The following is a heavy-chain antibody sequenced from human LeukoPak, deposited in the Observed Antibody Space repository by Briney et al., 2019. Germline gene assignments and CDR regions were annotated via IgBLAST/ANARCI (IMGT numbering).Heavy chain of an antibody. J-gene: IGHJ3*02. CDR3: ARPMVRGLRVAFDI. D-gene: IGHD3-10*01. CDR1: GGTFSSYD. Sequence: ASVKVSCKASGGTFSSYDISWVRQAPGQGLEWMGWTYNSYTHYAQTLRDRLTMTTDTSTSTSYMGLRSLRSDDTAVYYCARPMVRGLRVAFDIWGQGTMVTVSS. CDR2: TYNSYT. V-gene: IGHV1-18*01.